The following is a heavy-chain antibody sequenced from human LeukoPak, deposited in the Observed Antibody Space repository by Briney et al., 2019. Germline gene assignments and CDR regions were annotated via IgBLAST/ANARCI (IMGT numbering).Heavy chain of an antibody. J-gene: IGHJ4*02. Sequence: GESLRIPCKGSGYSFANYWISWVRQMLGKGLEWMGRIDPSDSYTDYSPSFQGHVTISADKSISTAYLQWNSLKASDTAVYYCARPDCSGGNCYLLTYWGQGSLVTVSS. V-gene: IGHV5-10-1*01. CDR3: ARPDCSGGNCYLLTY. CDR2: IDPSDSYT. CDR1: GYSFANYW. D-gene: IGHD2-15*01.